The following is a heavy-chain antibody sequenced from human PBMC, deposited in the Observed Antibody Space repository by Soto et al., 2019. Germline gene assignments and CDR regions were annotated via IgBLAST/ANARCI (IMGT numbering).Heavy chain of an antibody. V-gene: IGHV1-18*01. J-gene: IGHJ4*02. Sequence: QVQLVQSGVEVKMPGASVKLACKASGYTFTNYGLTWVRQVPGQGLEWIGWVSGYNRNTNYAQKFEDRVIMTTDTSTSTAFMDLTSLRPDDTGICFCARERLWEALNYWGQGTLHTVSP. CDR3: ARERLWEALNY. CDR2: VSGYNRNT. D-gene: IGHD1-26*01. CDR1: GYTFTNYG.